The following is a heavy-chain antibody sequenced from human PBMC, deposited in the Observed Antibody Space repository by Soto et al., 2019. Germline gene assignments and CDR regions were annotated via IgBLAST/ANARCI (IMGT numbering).Heavy chain of an antibody. V-gene: IGHV3-15*07. CDR1: GFIFTGAW. D-gene: IGHD3-3*01. CDR3: IGQLTSSGAPFIY. Sequence: EVQVVESGGGFVEPGGSLRLSCAASGFIFTGAWLTWVRQAPGKGLEWVGRIKSEIDGVTTDFAAPVKDRFTMSRDDAENTVSLQMNSLKPEDTAMYYCIGQLTSSGAPFIYWGQGILVSVSS. J-gene: IGHJ4*02. CDR2: IKSEIDGVTT.